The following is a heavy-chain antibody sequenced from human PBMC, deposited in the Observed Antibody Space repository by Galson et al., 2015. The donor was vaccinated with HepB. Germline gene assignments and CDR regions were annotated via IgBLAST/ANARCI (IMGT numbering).Heavy chain of an antibody. V-gene: IGHV3-33*06. D-gene: IGHD3-16*01. Sequence: LRLSCAVSGFTFSNSGTHWVRQAPGKGLEWVAVTWSDGINNHYADSVKGRFTISRDNFKNTLYLQMKSLRAEDTAVYYCAKDAYRSSYYFDSWGQGTLVTVSS. CDR3: AKDAYRSSYYFDS. J-gene: IGHJ4*02. CDR1: GFTFSNSG. CDR2: TWSDGINN.